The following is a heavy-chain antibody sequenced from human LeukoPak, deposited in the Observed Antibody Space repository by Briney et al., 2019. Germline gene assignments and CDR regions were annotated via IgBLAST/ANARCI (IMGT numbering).Heavy chain of an antibody. CDR2: IKQDGSEK. CDR3: ARDKIVGATHFDS. Sequence: GGSLRLSCAAFGFTFSTYWMAWVRQVPGKGLEWVANIKQDGSEKYYADSVKGRFTISRDNAKNSLHLQMDSLRDEDTAVYYCARDKIVGATHFDSWGQGVLVTVSS. CDR1: GFTFSTYW. J-gene: IGHJ4*02. D-gene: IGHD1-26*01. V-gene: IGHV3-7*01.